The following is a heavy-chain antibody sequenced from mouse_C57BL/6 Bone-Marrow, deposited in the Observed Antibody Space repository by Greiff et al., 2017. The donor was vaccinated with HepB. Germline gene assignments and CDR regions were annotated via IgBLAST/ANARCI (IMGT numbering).Heavy chain of an antibody. CDR3: TRGHFDV. CDR2: ISSGGDYI. CDR1: GFTFSSYA. Sequence: EVQLQQSGEGLVKPGGSLKLSCAASGFTFSSYAMSWVRQTPEKRLEWVAYISSGGDYIYYADTVKGRFTISRDNARNTLYLQMISLKSEDTAMYYCTRGHFDVWGTGTTVTVSS. V-gene: IGHV5-9-1*02. J-gene: IGHJ1*03.